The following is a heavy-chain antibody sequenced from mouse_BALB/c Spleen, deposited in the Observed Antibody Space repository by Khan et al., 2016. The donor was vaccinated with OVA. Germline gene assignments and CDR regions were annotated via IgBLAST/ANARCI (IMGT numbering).Heavy chain of an antibody. Sequence: VQLQQSGTVLARPGASVKMSCKASGYTFTNYWMHWVKQRPGQGLEWIGTIYPGNSDTNYNQKFTGKAKLTAVTSTSTAYMEPSSLTNEDSAVYYCARNGFSNYGIWDYWGQGTTLTVSS. D-gene: IGHD2-5*01. CDR3: ARNGFSNYGIWDY. V-gene: IGHV1-5*01. CDR2: IYPGNSDT. CDR1: GYTFTNYW. J-gene: IGHJ2*01.